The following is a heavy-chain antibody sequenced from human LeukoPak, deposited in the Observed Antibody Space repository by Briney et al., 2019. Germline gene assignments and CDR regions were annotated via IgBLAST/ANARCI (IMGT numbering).Heavy chain of an antibody. Sequence: SETLSLTCAVYGASFSGYYWSWIRQPPGKGLEWIGEINHSGTTNYNPSLKSRITISIDTSKDQFSLKLSSVTAADTAVYYCASSREYSSRLWHYYMDVWGKGTTVTVSS. CDR1: GASFSGYY. CDR2: INHSGTT. CDR3: ASSREYSSRLWHYYMDV. D-gene: IGHD6-13*01. J-gene: IGHJ6*03. V-gene: IGHV4-34*01.